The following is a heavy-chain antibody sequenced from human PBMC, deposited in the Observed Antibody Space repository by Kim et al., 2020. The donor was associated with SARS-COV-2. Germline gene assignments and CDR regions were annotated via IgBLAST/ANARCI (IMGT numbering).Heavy chain of an antibody. CDR1: GGSISPYA. J-gene: IGHJ4*01. D-gene: IGHD5-12*01. Sequence: SETLSLTCTVSGGSISPYARSWIRQPPGKGLEWIGEISYNVDTNYNPSLKNRATTSLKTSYNQSSLIQHSVTAADKALYYYAGHGLGGFHADALFD. CDR3: AGHGLGGFHADALFD. V-gene: IGHV4-59*08. CDR2: ISYNVDT.